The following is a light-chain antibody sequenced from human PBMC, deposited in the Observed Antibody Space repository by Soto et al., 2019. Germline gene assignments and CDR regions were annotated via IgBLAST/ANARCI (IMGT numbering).Light chain of an antibody. CDR1: QSISSY. CDR3: QQSYSTPRT. Sequence: DIQMTQSPSSLSASVGDRVTITCRASQSISSYLNWYQQKPGKAPNLLIYGISSLQSGVPSRFSGSGSGTDFTLTISSLLPEDFATYYCQQSYSTPRTFGQGTKVEIK. CDR2: GIS. V-gene: IGKV1-39*01. J-gene: IGKJ1*01.